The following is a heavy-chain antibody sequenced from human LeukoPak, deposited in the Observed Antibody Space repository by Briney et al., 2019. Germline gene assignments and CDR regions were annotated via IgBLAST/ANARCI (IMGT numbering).Heavy chain of an antibody. CDR1: GFTFNTYP. D-gene: IGHD2-21*02. Sequence: GSLRLSCAASGFTFNTYPMNWVRQAPGKGLEWISHIRDSGTTDYADSVKGRFTISRDNAKNSLYLQLSSLRAEDTAVYYCARDHDFAFDNWGQGTLVTVSS. CDR3: ARDHDFAFDN. J-gene: IGHJ4*02. CDR2: IRDSGTT. V-gene: IGHV3-69-1*01.